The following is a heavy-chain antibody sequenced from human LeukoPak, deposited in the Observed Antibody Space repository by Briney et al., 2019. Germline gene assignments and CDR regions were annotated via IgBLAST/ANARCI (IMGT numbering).Heavy chain of an antibody. CDR1: GFTFSIYA. CDR2: ISYDGSNK. V-gene: IGHV3-30*03. J-gene: IGHJ3*02. Sequence: GRSLRLSCAASGFTFSIYAMHWVRQAPGKGLEWVAVISYDGSNKYYADSVKGRFTISRDNSKNTLYLQMNSLRAEDTAVYYCARDHYYDSSGYIPAGDVFDIWGQGTKVTVSS. D-gene: IGHD3-22*01. CDR3: ARDHYYDSSGYIPAGDVFDI.